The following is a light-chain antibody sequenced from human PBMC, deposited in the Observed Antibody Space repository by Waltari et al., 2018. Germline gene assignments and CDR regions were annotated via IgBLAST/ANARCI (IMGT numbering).Light chain of an antibody. V-gene: IGKV3-15*01. CDR3: QQYNNWPPYN. Sequence: IVMKQSPATLSVSPGERATLSCRASQSVSSNLAWYQQKPGQAPRLLIYGSSTRATGIPARFSGSGSGTEFTLTISSLQSEDFAVYYCQQYNNWPPYNFGQGTKLEIK. CDR1: QSVSSN. CDR2: GSS. J-gene: IGKJ2*01.